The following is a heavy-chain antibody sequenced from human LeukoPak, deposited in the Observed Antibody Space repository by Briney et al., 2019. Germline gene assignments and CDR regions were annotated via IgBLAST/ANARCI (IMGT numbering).Heavy chain of an antibody. D-gene: IGHD4-17*01. CDR2: ISGSGYST. J-gene: IGHJ4*02. V-gene: IGHV3-23*01. CDR1: GFTFSNYA. Sequence: RGSRRLSCAVSGFTFSNYAINWVRQAQGRGREWVSVISGSGYSTYYADSVKGRFTISRDNSKNTLYLQTNSLRAEDTAVYYCAKDYGDYAYYYHYWGQGTLVTVSS. CDR3: AKDYGDYAYYYHY.